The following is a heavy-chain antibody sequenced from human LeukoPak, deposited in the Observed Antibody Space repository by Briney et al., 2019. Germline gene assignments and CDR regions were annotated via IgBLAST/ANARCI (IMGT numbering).Heavy chain of an antibody. D-gene: IGHD3-10*01. CDR2: ISYDGSNK. CDR1: GFTFSSYA. Sequence: QPGRSLRLSCAASGFTFSSYAMHWVRQAPGKGLEWVAVISYDGSNKYYADSVKGRFTISRDNSKNTLYLQMNSLRAGDTAVYYCARDPRTFGELIFDYWGQGTLVTVSS. V-gene: IGHV3-30-3*01. J-gene: IGHJ4*02. CDR3: ARDPRTFGELIFDY.